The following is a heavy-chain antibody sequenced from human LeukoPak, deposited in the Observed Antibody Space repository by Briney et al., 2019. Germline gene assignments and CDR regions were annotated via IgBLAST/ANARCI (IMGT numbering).Heavy chain of an antibody. Sequence: GGSLRLSCAASGFTFSSYAMSWVRQAPGKGLEWVSAISGSAGSTYYADSVKGRFTISRDNSKNTLYLQMNSLRAEDTAVYYCAKDPYDYVWGSYRPHDAFDIWGQGTMVTVSS. D-gene: IGHD3-16*02. CDR3: AKDPYDYVWGSYRPHDAFDI. V-gene: IGHV3-23*01. CDR2: ISGSAGST. J-gene: IGHJ3*02. CDR1: GFTFSSYA.